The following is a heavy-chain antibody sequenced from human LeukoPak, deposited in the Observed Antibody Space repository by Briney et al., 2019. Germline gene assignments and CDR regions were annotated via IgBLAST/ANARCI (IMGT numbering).Heavy chain of an antibody. CDR1: GFIVSNNY. D-gene: IGHD3-22*01. CDR3: VRDMYYQDSSGYYSYSGFDY. Sequence: GGSLRLSCVASGFIVSNNYMSWVRQAPGMGLEWVSTIYRGGSSFYADSVKGRFTISRDNSKNTLYLQMDSLRAEDTAVYYCVRDMYYQDSSGYYSYSGFDYWGQGTLVTVSS. V-gene: IGHV3-66*01. J-gene: IGHJ4*02. CDR2: IYRGGSS.